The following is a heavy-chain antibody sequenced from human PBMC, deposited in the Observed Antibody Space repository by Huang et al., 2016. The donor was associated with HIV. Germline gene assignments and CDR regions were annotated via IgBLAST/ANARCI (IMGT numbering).Heavy chain of an antibody. CDR3: AKGSMANAFDI. V-gene: IGHV3-30*02. Sequence: QVQLVESGGGVVQPGGSLSLSCAASGFTFSSYGMNGVRRAAFGCPLSSLGRHVVRQAPGKGMEWVAFIRYDGSNKYYADAVRGRFTISRDNSKNTLDLQMNSLRAEDTAVYYCAKGSMANAFDIWGQGTMVTVSS. CDR2: IRYDGSNK. CDR1: GFTFSSYGMNGVRRAAFGCPLSSLG. J-gene: IGHJ3*02. D-gene: IGHD3-10*01.